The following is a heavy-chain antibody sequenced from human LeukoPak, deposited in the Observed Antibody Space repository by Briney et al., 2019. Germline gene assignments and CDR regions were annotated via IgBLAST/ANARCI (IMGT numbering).Heavy chain of an antibody. J-gene: IGHJ4*02. CDR3: AREYYDSSGYSRYFDY. CDR1: GGSISSGGYY. V-gene: IGHV4-31*03. Sequence: SQTLSLTCTVSGGSISSGGYYWSWIRQHPGKGLEWIGYIYYSGSTYYNPSLKSRVTISVDTSKNQFSLKLSSVTAADTAVYYCAREYYDSSGYSRYFDYWGQGTLVTVSS. D-gene: IGHD3-22*01. CDR2: IYYSGST.